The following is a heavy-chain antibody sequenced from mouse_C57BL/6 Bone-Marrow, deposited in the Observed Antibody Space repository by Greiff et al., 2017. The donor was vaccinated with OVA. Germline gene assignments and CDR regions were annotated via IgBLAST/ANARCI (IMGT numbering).Heavy chain of an antibody. D-gene: IGHD2-4*01. J-gene: IGHJ2*01. CDR1: GFNIKDDY. CDR2: IDPENGDT. V-gene: IGHV14-4*01. CDR3: TACDYDEGYYVDY. Sequence: VQLQQSGAELVRPGASVKLSCTASGFNIKDDYMHWVKQRPEQGLEWIGWIDPENGDTEYASKFQGKATITGDTSSNTAYLQLSSLTSEDTAVYDCTACDYDEGYYVDYWGQGTTLTVSS.